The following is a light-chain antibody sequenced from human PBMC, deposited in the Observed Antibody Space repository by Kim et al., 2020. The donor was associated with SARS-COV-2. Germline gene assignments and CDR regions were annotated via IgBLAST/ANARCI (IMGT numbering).Light chain of an antibody. Sequence: ASVADRVTITCRASQGINKHLVWFQQRPEQVTTRRFYSAATLQSGVPSRFSGSGSGTEFTLTISSLQPEDFATYYSLQHNSFPLTFGGGTKVDI. CDR3: LQHNSFPLT. V-gene: IGKV1-17*03. J-gene: IGKJ4*01. CDR1: QGINKH. CDR2: SAA.